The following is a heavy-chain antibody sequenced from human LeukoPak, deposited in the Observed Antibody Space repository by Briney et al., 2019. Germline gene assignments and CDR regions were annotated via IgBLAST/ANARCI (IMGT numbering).Heavy chain of an antibody. V-gene: IGHV1-69*05. D-gene: IGHD3-10*01. Sequence: ASVKVSCKASGGTFSSYAISWVRQAPGQGLEWMGGIIPIFGTANYAQKFQGRVTITTDESTSTAYMELSSLRSEDTAVYYCARDGSRRGYDYMDVWGKGTTVTVSS. CDR2: IIPIFGTA. CDR3: ARDGSRRGYDYMDV. J-gene: IGHJ6*03. CDR1: GGTFSSYA.